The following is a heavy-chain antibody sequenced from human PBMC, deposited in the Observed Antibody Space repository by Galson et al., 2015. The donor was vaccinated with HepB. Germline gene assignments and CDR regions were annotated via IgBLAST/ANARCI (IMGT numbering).Heavy chain of an antibody. CDR3: ARGGAYSSGCSTCDAFDI. CDR1: GGTFSSYA. Sequence: SVKVSCKASGGTFSSYAISWVRQAPGQGLEWMGGIIPIFGTANYAQKFQGRVTITADDSTSTAYMELSSLRSEDTAVYYCARGGAYSSGCSTCDAFDIWGQGTMVTVSS. J-gene: IGHJ3*02. V-gene: IGHV1-69*13. D-gene: IGHD6-19*01. CDR2: IIPIFGTA.